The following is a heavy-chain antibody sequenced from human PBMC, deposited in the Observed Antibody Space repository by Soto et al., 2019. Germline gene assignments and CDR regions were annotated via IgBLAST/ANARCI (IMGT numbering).Heavy chain of an antibody. CDR2: INHSGST. J-gene: IGHJ4*02. V-gene: IGHV4-34*01. CDR3: ARGRLLDRKGFDY. CDR1: GGSFSGYY. D-gene: IGHD3-22*01. Sequence: SETLSLTCAVYGGSFSGYYWSWIRQPPGKGLEWIGEINHSGSTNYNPSLKSRVTISVDTSKNQFSLKLSSVTAADTAVYYCARGRLLDRKGFDYWGQGTLVTVSS.